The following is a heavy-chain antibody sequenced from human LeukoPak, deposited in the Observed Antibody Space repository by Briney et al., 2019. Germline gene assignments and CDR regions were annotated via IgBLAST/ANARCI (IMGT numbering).Heavy chain of an antibody. CDR1: GFTFSTYG. CDR2: ISTDGSNK. Sequence: GGSLRLSCAASGFTFSTYGIHWVRQAPGKGLEWVAVISTDGSNKYYAVSVKGRFTVSRDNAKNTLYLQMNSLRAEDTAVYYCARVGATYHDAFDIWGQGTMVTVSS. V-gene: IGHV3-30*03. J-gene: IGHJ3*02. CDR3: ARVGATYHDAFDI. D-gene: IGHD1-26*01.